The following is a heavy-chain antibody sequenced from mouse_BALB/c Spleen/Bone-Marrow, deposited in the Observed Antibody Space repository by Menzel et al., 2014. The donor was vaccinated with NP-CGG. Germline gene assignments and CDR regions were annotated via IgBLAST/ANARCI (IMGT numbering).Heavy chain of an antibody. J-gene: IGHJ1*01. Sequence: QVQLQQSGAELVEPGASVKMSCKASGYTFTSYWMHWVKQRPGQGLEWIGVIDPSDSYTSYNQKFKGKATLTVDTSSSTAYMQLSSLTSEDSAVYYCTRGDYDWNFDVWGAGTTVTVSS. D-gene: IGHD2-4*01. V-gene: IGHV1S127*01. CDR1: GYTFTSYW. CDR3: TRGDYDWNFDV. CDR2: IDPSDSYT.